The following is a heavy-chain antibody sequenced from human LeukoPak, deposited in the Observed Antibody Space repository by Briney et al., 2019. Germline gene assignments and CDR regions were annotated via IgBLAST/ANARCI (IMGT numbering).Heavy chain of an antibody. CDR2: ISYDGSNK. D-gene: IGHD3-9*01. J-gene: IGHJ4*02. V-gene: IGHV3-30-3*01. Sequence: PGGSLRLSRAASGFTFSSYAMHWVRQAPGKGLEWVAVISYDGSNKYYADSVKGRFTISRDNSKNTLYLQMNSLRAEDTAVYYCAREGYDILTGYYNPDYWGQGTLVTVSS. CDR3: AREGYDILTGYYNPDY. CDR1: GFTFSSYA.